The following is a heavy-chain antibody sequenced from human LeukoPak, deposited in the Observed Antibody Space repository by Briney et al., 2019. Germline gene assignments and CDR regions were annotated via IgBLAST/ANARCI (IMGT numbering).Heavy chain of an antibody. CDR3: ARDFKIAVAAPGY. V-gene: IGHV1-3*01. D-gene: IGHD6-19*01. CDR1: GYTFTSYA. CDR2: INAGNGNT. Sequence: ASVKVSCKASGYTFTSYAMHWVRQAPGQRLEWMGWINAGNGNTRYSQKFQGRVTITRDTSASTAYMELSSLRSEDTAVYYCARDFKIAVAAPGYWGQGTLVTVSS. J-gene: IGHJ4*02.